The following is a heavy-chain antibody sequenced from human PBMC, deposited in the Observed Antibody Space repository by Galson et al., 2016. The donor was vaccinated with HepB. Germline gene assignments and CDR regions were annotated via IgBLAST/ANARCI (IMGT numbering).Heavy chain of an antibody. J-gene: IGHJ5*02. V-gene: IGHV3-11*04. CDR2: ISNSGVTT. CDR1: GFTFNTYY. Sequence: SLRLSCAASGFTFNTYYMGWVRQAPGRGLEWVSHISNSGVTTHYAGSVNGRFTISRDNAKNSLFLQMNSLRAEDTAVYYCARDRPARAALDLWGQGTLVTVSS. CDR3: ARDRPARAALDL. D-gene: IGHD6-13*01.